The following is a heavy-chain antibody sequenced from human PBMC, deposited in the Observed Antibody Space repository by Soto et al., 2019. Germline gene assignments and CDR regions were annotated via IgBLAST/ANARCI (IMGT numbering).Heavy chain of an antibody. CDR1: GGTFSSYA. J-gene: IGHJ4*02. V-gene: IGHV1-69*06. CDR2: IIPIFGTA. Sequence: SVKVSCKSSGGTFSSYAISWVRQAPGQGLEWMGGIIPIFGTANYAQKFQGRVTITADKSTSTAYMELSSLRSEDTAVYYCAALTAAGTLDYWGQGTLVTVSS. CDR3: AALTAAGTLDY. D-gene: IGHD6-13*01.